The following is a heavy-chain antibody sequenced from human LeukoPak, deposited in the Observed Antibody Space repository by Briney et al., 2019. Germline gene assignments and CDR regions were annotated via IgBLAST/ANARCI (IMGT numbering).Heavy chain of an antibody. D-gene: IGHD3-10*01. Sequence: SETLSLTCTVSGYSINSGYYWSWIRQPPGKGLEWIGYIYYSGSTNYNPSLKSRVTISVDTSKNQFSLKLSSVTAADTAVYYCARGGADYYGSGSYYNENAFDIWGQGTMVTVSS. V-gene: IGHV4-61*01. CDR1: GYSINSGYY. J-gene: IGHJ3*02. CDR3: ARGGADYYGSGSYYNENAFDI. CDR2: IYYSGST.